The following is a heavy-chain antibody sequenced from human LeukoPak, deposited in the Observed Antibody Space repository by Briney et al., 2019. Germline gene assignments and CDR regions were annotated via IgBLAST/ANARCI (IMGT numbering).Heavy chain of an antibody. D-gene: IGHD2-2*01. CDR1: GGTFSSYA. J-gene: IGHJ6*02. V-gene: IGHV1-69*01. Sequence: ASVKVSCKASGGTFSSYAISWVRQAPGQGLEWMGGIIPNFGTANYAQKFQGRVTITADESTSTAYMELSSLRSEDTAVYYCARDHCSSTSCYADYYYCMDVWGQGTTVTVSS. CDR3: ARDHCSSTSCYADYYYCMDV. CDR2: IIPNFGTA.